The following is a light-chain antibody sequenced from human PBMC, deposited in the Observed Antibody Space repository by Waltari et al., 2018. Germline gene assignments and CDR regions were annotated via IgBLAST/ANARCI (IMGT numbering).Light chain of an antibody. J-gene: IGKJ2*01. CDR3: QQTYSPRHT. CDR2: SVS. CDR1: QNISTF. Sequence: VQMTQSPSSLSAFVGDRVTITCRASQNISTFLNWYQHNVGKAPNVLIYSVSTLQSGVPSRFSGSGSGTDFSLTISSLQPEDVATYYCQQTYSPRHTFGQGTKVEIK. V-gene: IGKV1-39*01.